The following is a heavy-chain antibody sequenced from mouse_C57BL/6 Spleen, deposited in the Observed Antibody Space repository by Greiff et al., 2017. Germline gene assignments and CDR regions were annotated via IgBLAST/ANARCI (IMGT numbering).Heavy chain of an antibody. CDR2: INPNNGGT. CDR3: AREGTGFWYFDV. V-gene: IGHV1-18*01. Sequence: EVQLQQSGPELVKPGASVKIPCKASGYTFTDYNMDWVKQSHGKSLERIGDINPNNGGTIYNQKFKGKATLTVDKSSSTAYMELRSLTSEDTAVYYCAREGTGFWYFDVWGTGTTVTVSS. D-gene: IGHD2-14*01. J-gene: IGHJ1*03. CDR1: GYTFTDYN.